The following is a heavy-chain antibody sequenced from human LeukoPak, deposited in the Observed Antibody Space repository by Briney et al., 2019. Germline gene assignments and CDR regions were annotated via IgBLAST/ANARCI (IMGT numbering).Heavy chain of an antibody. V-gene: IGHV1-69*13. D-gene: IGHD3-22*01. Sequence: SVKVSCKASGGTFSSYAISWVRQAPGQGLEWMGGIIPIFGTANYAQKFQGRVTITADGSTSTAYMELSSLRSEDTAVYYCARGPYDSSGYYFGDFDYWGQGTLVTVSS. CDR1: GGTFSSYA. CDR3: ARGPYDSSGYYFGDFDY. J-gene: IGHJ4*02. CDR2: IIPIFGTA.